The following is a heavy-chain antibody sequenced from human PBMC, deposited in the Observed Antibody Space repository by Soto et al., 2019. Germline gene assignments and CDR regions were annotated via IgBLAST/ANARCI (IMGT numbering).Heavy chain of an antibody. CDR2: IFQSGST. V-gene: IGHV4-4*02. D-gene: IGHD6-19*01. CDR1: GGTIRSPDW. J-gene: IGHJ5*02. CDR3: ARGRGRYSSGWSWFDP. Sequence: SETLSLTCGVSGGTIRSPDWWTWIRQPPGKGLEWIGEIFQSGSTNYTPSLESRVTISVDKSKNQFSLTLTSVTAADTAVYFCARGRGRYSSGWSWFDPWGQGILVTVSS.